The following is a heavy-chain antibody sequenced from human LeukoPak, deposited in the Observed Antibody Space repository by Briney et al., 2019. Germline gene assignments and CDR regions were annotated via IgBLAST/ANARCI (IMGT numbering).Heavy chain of an antibody. V-gene: IGHV3-15*01. J-gene: IGHJ3*02. CDR2: IRSETDGGST. CDR3: AKDREWELPDAFDI. Sequence: GGSLRLSCAASGFTFSKVWMTWVRQAPGKGLEWVGHIRSETDGGSTSYGTPVKDRFTISRDDSTNTLYLQMNSLRAEDTAVYYCAKDREWELPDAFDIWGQGTMVTVSS. CDR1: GFTFSKVW. D-gene: IGHD1-26*01.